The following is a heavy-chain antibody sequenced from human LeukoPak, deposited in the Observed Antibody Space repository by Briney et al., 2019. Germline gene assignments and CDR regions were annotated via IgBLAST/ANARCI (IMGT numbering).Heavy chain of an antibody. V-gene: IGHV3-53*01. J-gene: IGHJ4*02. CDR2: IYSGGST. CDR3: ARHDSGYGPFDY. D-gene: IGHD3-22*01. CDR1: GFTVSSNY. Sequence: GGSLRLSCVVSGFTVSSNYMSWVRQAPGKGLEWVSVIYSGGSTYYADSVKGRFTISKDNYENTVYLQMNSLIAEDTAVYYCARHDSGYGPFDYWGQGTLVTVSS.